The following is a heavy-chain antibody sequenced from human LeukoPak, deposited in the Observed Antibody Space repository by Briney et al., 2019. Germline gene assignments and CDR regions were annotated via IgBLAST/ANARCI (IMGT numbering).Heavy chain of an antibody. CDR2: ISDSSTYI. Sequence: PGGSLRLSCTASGFTFSSYNMNWVRQAPGKGLEWVSSISDSSTYIYYADSVKGRFTISRDNAKNSLYLKMNSLRAEDTAVYYCARDYWTGTADYFDYWGQGTLVAVSS. CDR3: ARDYWTGTADYFDY. CDR1: GFTFSSYN. D-gene: IGHD1-7*01. V-gene: IGHV3-21*01. J-gene: IGHJ4*02.